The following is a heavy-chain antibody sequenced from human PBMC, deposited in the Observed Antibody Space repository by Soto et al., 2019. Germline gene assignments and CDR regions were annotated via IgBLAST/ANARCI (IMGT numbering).Heavy chain of an antibody. J-gene: IGHJ5*02. CDR1: GGTFTSYA. CDR2: IIPIFGTP. D-gene: IGHD3-10*01. CDR3: ANIFPRHSFYYASENS. V-gene: IGHV1-69*05. Sequence: QVQLVQSGAELKKPGSSVKVSCKASGGTFTSYAITWVRQAPGQGLEWMGGIIPIFGTPNYAQKFQGRVTMXXDESRSTAYMELSSLRSEDTAVYYGANIFPRHSFYYASENSWGQGTLVTVSS.